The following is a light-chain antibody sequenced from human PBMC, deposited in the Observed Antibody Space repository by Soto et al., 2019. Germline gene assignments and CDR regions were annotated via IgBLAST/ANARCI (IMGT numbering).Light chain of an antibody. CDR2: AVS. V-gene: IGKV1-39*01. CDR3: QQSYNTPIT. Sequence: DIQMTQSPSSLSASLGDRFTITCVASQTISNYLDWYQQKSGRAPELLVYAVSNLQSGVPSRFTGSGSGTHFTLTISGLEPADFATYFCQQSYNTPITFGQGTRLEIK. CDR1: QTISNY. J-gene: IGKJ5*01.